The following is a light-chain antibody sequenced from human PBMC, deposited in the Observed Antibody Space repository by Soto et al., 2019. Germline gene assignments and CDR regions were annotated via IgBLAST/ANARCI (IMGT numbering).Light chain of an antibody. CDR1: QSVSSN. CDR3: QQYNNWPPYT. J-gene: IGKJ2*01. CDR2: GAS. Sequence: EIVMTQSPATLSVSPGERATLSCRASQSVSSNLAWYQQKPGQAPRLLIYGASTRATGIPARFSGSGSGTEFTLTIGSLQSEDFAVYYCQQYNNWPPYTFGQGTQLEIK. V-gene: IGKV3-15*01.